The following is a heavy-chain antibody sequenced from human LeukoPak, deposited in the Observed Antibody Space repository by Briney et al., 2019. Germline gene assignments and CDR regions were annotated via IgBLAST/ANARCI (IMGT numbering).Heavy chain of an antibody. Sequence: GGSLRLSCAASGFTFSSYAMSWVRQAPGKGLEWVSAISGSGGSTYYADSVKGRFTISRDNSKNTLFLQMNSLRAEDTAFYYCASSLLTRGRGPSDYWGQGTLVTVSS. CDR2: ISGSGGST. V-gene: IGHV3-23*01. D-gene: IGHD3-16*01. CDR1: GFTFSSYA. CDR3: ASSLLTRGRGPSDY. J-gene: IGHJ4*02.